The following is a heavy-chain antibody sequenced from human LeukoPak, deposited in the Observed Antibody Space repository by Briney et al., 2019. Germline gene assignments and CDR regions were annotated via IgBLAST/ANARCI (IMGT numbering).Heavy chain of an antibody. Sequence: GGSLRLSCAASGFTFSSYSMNWVRQAPGKGPEWVSYISSSGNVTYYADSVKGRFIVSRDNTKSALFLQMNSLRAEDTAVYYCEAGIGDYWGQGALLTVSS. J-gene: IGHJ4*02. V-gene: IGHV3-48*04. D-gene: IGHD6-13*01. CDR2: ISSSGNVT. CDR3: EAGIGDY. CDR1: GFTFSSYS.